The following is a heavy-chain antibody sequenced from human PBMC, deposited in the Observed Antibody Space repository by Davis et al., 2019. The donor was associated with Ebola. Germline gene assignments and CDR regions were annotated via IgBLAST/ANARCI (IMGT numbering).Heavy chain of an antibody. Sequence: GESLKISCKGSGYSFTSYWIGWVRQMPGKGLEWMGIIYPGDSDTRYSPSFQGQVTISADKSISTAYLQWSSLKASDTAMYYCARRRNQQLLGGNWFDPWGQGTLVTVSS. CDR1: GYSFTSYW. J-gene: IGHJ5*02. CDR2: IYPGDSDT. D-gene: IGHD2-2*01. V-gene: IGHV5-51*01. CDR3: ARRRNQQLLGGNWFDP.